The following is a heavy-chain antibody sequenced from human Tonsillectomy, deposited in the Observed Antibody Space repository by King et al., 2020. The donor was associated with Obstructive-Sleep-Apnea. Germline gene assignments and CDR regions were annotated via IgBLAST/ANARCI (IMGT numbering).Heavy chain of an antibody. CDR3: AKPYYDRNRFYYPYFDH. CDR1: GFGFSTHD. V-gene: IGHV3-30*04. Sequence: QLVQSGGGVVQPGKSLRLSCAASGFGFSTHDMHWVRQAPGKGLEWGAGISSDGGDKDYADSVKGRFTISKDNSKNTQYLETNTPRSGDTAVYYCAKPYYDRNRFYYPYFDHWGQGTLITVSS. CDR2: ISSDGGDK. J-gene: IGHJ4*02. D-gene: IGHD3-22*01.